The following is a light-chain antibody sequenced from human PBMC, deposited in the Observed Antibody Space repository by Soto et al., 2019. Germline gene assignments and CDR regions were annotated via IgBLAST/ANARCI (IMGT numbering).Light chain of an antibody. CDR1: QSVSSSY. CDR3: QQYGSAFT. Sequence: EIVLTQSPGTLSLSPGERATLSCRASQSVSSSYLAWYQQKPGQAPRLLIYGASSRATGIPDRFRGSGSGTDFTLTISRLEPEDCAVYYCQQYGSAFTFGPGTKGDIK. V-gene: IGKV3-20*01. CDR2: GAS. J-gene: IGKJ3*01.